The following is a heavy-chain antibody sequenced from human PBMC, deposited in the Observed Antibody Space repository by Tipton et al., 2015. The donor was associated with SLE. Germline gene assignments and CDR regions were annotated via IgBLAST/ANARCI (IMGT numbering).Heavy chain of an antibody. Sequence: TLSLTCTVSGGSLSSEYWSWIRQPPGKGLEWIGDIHDNADVYHNASLKSRVTMSVDPSKNHLSLQLSAVTAADTAIYYCARGRVDDIWGSYRPTSLDYWGQGTLFIVSS. CDR3: ARGRVDDIWGSYRPTSLDY. J-gene: IGHJ4*02. CDR2: IHDNADV. CDR1: GGSLSSEY. V-gene: IGHV4-59*04. D-gene: IGHD3-16*02.